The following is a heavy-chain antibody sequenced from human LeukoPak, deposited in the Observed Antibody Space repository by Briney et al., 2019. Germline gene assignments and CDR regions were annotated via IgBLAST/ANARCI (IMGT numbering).Heavy chain of an antibody. V-gene: IGHV3-21*01. Sequence: GGSLRLSCSASGFTFSSYAMHWVRQAPGKGLEWVSSISSSSSYIYYADSVKGRFTISRDNAKNSLYLQMNSLRAEDTAVYYCATSSDGSFDYWGQGTLVTVSS. J-gene: IGHJ4*02. CDR2: ISSSSSYI. D-gene: IGHD2-2*03. CDR3: ATSSDGSFDY. CDR1: GFTFSSYA.